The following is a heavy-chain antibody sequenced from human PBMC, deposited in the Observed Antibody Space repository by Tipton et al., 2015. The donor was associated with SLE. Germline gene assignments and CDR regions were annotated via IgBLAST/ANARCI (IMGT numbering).Heavy chain of an antibody. V-gene: IGHV4-59*01. D-gene: IGHD6-6*01. CDR1: GGSFSGYY. CDR2: IYYSGST. J-gene: IGHJ4*02. Sequence: LRLSCAVYGGSFSGYYWSWIRQPPGKGLEWIGYIYYSGSTNYNPSLKSRVTISVDTSKNQFSLKLSSVTAADTAVYYCARGKQLVDYWGQGTLVTVSS. CDR3: ARGKQLVDY.